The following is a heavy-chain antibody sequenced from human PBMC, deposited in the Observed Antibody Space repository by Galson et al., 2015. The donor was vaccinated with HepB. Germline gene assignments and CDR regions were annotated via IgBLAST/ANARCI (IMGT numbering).Heavy chain of an antibody. Sequence: SLRLSCAASGFTFRSYEMNWVRQAPGKGLEWVSYISNSGSTKKYVDSVKGRFTISRDNAQNSLSLQMNSLRAEDTAVYHCVRDGIYCRGGWCHPYWGQGTLVSVSS. CDR2: ISNSGSTK. CDR1: GFTFRSYE. V-gene: IGHV3-48*03. J-gene: IGHJ4*02. CDR3: VRDGIYCRGGWCHPY. D-gene: IGHD2-15*01.